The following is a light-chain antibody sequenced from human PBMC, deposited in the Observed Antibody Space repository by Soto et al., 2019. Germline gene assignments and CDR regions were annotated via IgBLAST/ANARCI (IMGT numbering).Light chain of an antibody. Sequence: QSALTQPRSVSGSPGQSVTIFCTGTSSDVGGYNYVSWYQQYPGIAPKLMIYDVSKRPSGVPDRFSGSKSANRASLTISGLQAEDEADYYCCSNAGNFYVFGIGTMLTVL. CDR3: CSNAGNFYV. J-gene: IGLJ1*01. V-gene: IGLV2-11*01. CDR1: SSDVGGYNY. CDR2: DVS.